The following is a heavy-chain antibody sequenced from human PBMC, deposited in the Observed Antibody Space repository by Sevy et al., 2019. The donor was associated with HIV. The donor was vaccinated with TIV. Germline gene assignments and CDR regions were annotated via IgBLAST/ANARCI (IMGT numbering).Heavy chain of an antibody. CDR1: AFTFSAHA. J-gene: IGHJ3*02. CDR3: ARVPGGYDSSGYYYVWAFDI. V-gene: IGHV3-11*01. Sequence: GGSLRLSCAASAFTFSAHAMHWVRQAPGKGLEWVSYISSSGSTIYYADSVKGRFTISRDNAKNSLYLQMNSLRAEDTAVYYCARVPGGYDSSGYYYVWAFDIWGQGTMVTVSS. CDR2: ISSSGSTI. D-gene: IGHD3-22*01.